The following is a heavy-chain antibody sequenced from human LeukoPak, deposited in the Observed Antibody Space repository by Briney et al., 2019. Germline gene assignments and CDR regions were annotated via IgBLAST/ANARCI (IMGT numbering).Heavy chain of an antibody. Sequence: GGSLRLSCATSGFTFSSYWMSWVRRAPGEGLEWVANIKQDGSQIFYVDSVKGRFTISRDTAKNSLSLQMNSLRAEDTAVYYCAREYCSGTSCYEYFDYWGQGTLVTVSS. D-gene: IGHD2-2*01. J-gene: IGHJ4*02. CDR3: AREYCSGTSCYEYFDY. CDR2: IKQDGSQI. V-gene: IGHV3-7*01. CDR1: GFTFSSYW.